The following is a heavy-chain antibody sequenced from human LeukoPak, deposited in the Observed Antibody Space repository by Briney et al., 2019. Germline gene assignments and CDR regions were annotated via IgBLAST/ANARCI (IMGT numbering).Heavy chain of an antibody. J-gene: IGHJ4*02. Sequence: SQTLSLTCTVSGGSISNYHWSWIRQPAGKGLEWIGQIHTSGSTNYNPPLKSRVSMSIDTTEDQVSLTIRSVTAADTAFYYCARRDISSGWSFDYWGQGTLVTVSS. CDR2: IHTSGST. CDR3: ARRDISSGWSFDY. D-gene: IGHD6-19*01. CDR1: GGSISNYH. V-gene: IGHV4-4*07.